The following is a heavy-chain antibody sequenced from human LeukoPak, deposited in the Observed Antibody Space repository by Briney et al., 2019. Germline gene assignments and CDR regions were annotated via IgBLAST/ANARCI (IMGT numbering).Heavy chain of an antibody. J-gene: IGHJ4*02. V-gene: IGHV4-39*01. CDR2: IYDSGST. CDR3: ATTPRGYYDILTGYPVYYFDY. D-gene: IGHD3-9*01. Sequence: SETLSLTCTVSGGSIRSSYYYWGWIRQPPGKGLEWIGSIYDSGSTYYNPSLKSRVTISVDTSKNQLSLKLNSVTAADTAVYYCATTPRGYYDILTGYPVYYFDYWGQGTLVTVSS. CDR1: GGSIRSSYYY.